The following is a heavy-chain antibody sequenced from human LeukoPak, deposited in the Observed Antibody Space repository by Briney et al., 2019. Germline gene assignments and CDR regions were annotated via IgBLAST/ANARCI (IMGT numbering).Heavy chain of an antibody. V-gene: IGHV3-33*08. J-gene: IGHJ4*02. CDR3: VRDPDALDF. CDR2: IGSNGRSQ. CDR1: GFTFSNYG. Sequence: GRSLRLSCAASGFTFSNYGMHWVRQAPGKGLEWVAVIGSNGRSQYYADSVKGRFTISRDNAKNSLYLQMNSLRDEDTAVYYCVRDPDALDFWGQGTPVTVSS.